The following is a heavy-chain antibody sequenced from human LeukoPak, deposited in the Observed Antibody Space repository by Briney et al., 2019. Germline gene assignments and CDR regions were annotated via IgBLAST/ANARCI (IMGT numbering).Heavy chain of an antibody. D-gene: IGHD2-8*02. V-gene: IGHV1-46*01. CDR3: AREESGGYFDY. J-gene: IGHJ4*02. CDR1: GYTFSNYY. Sequence: ASVKVSCKASGYTFSNYYMHWERQAPGQGLEWMGLINPTGTGTNYAQKFRGRVTLTRDTSTTTVYMELSSLRSEDSAVYYCAREESGGYFDYWGQGTLVTVSS. CDR2: INPTGTGT.